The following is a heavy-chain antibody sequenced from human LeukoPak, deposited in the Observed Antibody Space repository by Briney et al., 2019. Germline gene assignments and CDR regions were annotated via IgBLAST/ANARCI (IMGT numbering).Heavy chain of an antibody. D-gene: IGHD3-9*01. J-gene: IGHJ4*02. CDR3: ARVRPHHYDILTGYLDY. CDR1: GYTFTSYY. Sequence: ASVKVSCKASGYTFTSYYMHWVRQAPGQGLEWMGIINPSGGSTSYAQKFQGRVTMTRDTSTGTVYMELSSLRSEDTAVYYCARVRPHHYDILTGYLDYWGQGTLVPVSS. V-gene: IGHV1-46*03. CDR2: INPSGGST.